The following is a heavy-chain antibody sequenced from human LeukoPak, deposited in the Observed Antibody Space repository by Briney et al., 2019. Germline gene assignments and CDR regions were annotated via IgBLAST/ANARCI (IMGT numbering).Heavy chain of an antibody. V-gene: IGHV3-9*01. D-gene: IGHD6-19*01. CDR1: RFTFDDYA. J-gene: IGHJ3*01. CDR3: AKDMTSYFSSGWWVN. CDR2: ISWNSGSI. Sequence: GGSLRLSCAASRFTFDDYAMNWVRQAPGKGLEWVSGISWNSGSIGYADSVKGRFTISRDNAKNSLYLQMNSLRAEDTALYYCAKDMTSYFSSGWWVNWGQRTMVTVSS.